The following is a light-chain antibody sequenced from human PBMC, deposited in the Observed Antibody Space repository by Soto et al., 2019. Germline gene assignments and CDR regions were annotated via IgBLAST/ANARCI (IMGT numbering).Light chain of an antibody. CDR1: QSISRW. CDR2: DAS. V-gene: IGKV1-5*01. J-gene: IGKJ5*01. Sequence: DIQMTQSPSTLSASVGDRVTITCRASQSISRWLAWHQQKPGKAPKLLIYDASSLESGVPSRFSGSGSGTEFTLTISSLQPDDFATYYCQQYNYFRTFGQGIRLE. CDR3: QQYNYFRT.